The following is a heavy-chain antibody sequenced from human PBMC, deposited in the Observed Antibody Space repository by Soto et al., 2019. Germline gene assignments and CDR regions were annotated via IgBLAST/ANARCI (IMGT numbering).Heavy chain of an antibody. J-gene: IGHJ4*02. CDR2: ISYDGSNK. CDR3: AKVSRIIAAAGTFDY. V-gene: IGHV3-30*18. Sequence: PGGSLRLSCAASGFTFSSYGMHWVRQAPGKGLEWVAVISYDGSNKYYADSVKGRFTISRDNSKNTLYLQMNSLRAEDTAVYYCAKVSRIIAAAGTFDYWGQGTLVNVSS. D-gene: IGHD6-13*01. CDR1: GFTFSSYG.